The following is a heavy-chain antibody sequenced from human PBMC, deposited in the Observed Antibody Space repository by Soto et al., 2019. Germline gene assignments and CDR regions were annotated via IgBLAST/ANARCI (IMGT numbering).Heavy chain of an antibody. CDR2: ISSTGNTI. Sequence: EVQVVESGGGLVHPGGSLRLSCAASGFTFSTYSMNWVRQAPGKGLESVSYISSTGNTIYYPDSVKGRFTISRDTAKKSIYLQMNSLRDEGTAVYYCARSGYIDYWGQGTLVTVSS. CDR1: GFTFSTYS. D-gene: IGHD2-8*02. V-gene: IGHV3-48*02. CDR3: ARSGYIDY. J-gene: IGHJ4*02.